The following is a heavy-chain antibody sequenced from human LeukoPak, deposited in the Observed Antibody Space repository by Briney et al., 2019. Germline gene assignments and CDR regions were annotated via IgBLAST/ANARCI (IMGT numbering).Heavy chain of an antibody. D-gene: IGHD3-9*01. CDR3: ARALGGHDIVTGYYVTYFDY. V-gene: IGHV3-66*01. J-gene: IGHJ4*02. CDR1: GFTVSNNY. Sequence: PGGSLRLSCAASGFTVSNNYMTWVRQAPGKGLECVSVIYSVGGTNYADSVKGRFTISRDNSKNTLYLQMNSLRAEDTAVYYCARALGGHDIVTGYYVTYFDYWGQGTLVTVSS. CDR2: IYSVGGT.